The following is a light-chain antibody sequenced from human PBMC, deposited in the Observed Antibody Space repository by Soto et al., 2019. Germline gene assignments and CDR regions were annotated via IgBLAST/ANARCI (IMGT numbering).Light chain of an antibody. CDR1: SGSIASND. V-gene: IGLV6-57*01. CDR2: EDN. J-gene: IGLJ3*02. CDR3: QSYDATNQV. Sequence: NFMLTQPHSVSASPGKTVIISCTRSSGSIASNDVQWYQQRPGSSPTTVIYEDNQRPSGVPDRFSGSIDSSSNSASLTISGLETEDEADYYCQSYDATNQVFGGGTKLTVL.